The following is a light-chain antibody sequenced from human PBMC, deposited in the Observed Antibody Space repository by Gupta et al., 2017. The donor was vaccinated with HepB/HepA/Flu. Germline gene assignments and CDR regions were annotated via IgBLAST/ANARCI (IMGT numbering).Light chain of an antibody. CDR2: KAS. J-gene: IGKJ1*01. CDR3: QQYNSQRT. Sequence: DIQMTQSPSTLSASVGDRVTITCRASQSISNWLAWYQQKAGKAPKLLIYKASSLESGVPSRFSGSRSGTEFTLTISSRQPDDFATYYCQQYNSQRTFGQGTKVEIK. V-gene: IGKV1-5*03. CDR1: QSISNW.